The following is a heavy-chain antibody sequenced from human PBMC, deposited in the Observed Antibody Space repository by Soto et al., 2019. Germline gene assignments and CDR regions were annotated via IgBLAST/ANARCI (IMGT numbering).Heavy chain of an antibody. CDR3: AGSSTPGYYYGMDV. CDR2: IIPIFGTA. CDR1: GGTSSSYA. D-gene: IGHD3-10*01. Sequence: SVKVSCKASGGTSSSYAISWVRQAPGQGLEWMGGIIPIFGTANYAQKFQGRVTITADKSTSTAYMELSSLRSEDTAVYYCAGSSTPGYYYGMDVWGQGTTVTVSS. V-gene: IGHV1-69*06. J-gene: IGHJ6*02.